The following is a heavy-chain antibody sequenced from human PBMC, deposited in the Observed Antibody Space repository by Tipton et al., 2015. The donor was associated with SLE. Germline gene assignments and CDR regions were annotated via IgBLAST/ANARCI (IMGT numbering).Heavy chain of an antibody. CDR1: GGSISSGGYY. D-gene: IGHD1-26*01. J-gene: IGHJ4*02. Sequence: TLSLTCTVSGGSISSGGYYWSWIRQPPGKGLEWIGGIYYSGSTYYNPSLKSRVTISVDTSKNQFSLKRSSVTAADTAVYYCAIHTGIVGATPFVYWGQGTLVTVSS. CDR3: AIHTGIVGATPFVY. V-gene: IGHV4-39*01. CDR2: IYYSGST.